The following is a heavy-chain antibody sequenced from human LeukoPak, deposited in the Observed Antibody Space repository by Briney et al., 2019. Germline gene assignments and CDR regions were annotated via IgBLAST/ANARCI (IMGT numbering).Heavy chain of an antibody. D-gene: IGHD2/OR15-2a*01. V-gene: IGHV3-20*04. CDR1: GFTFDDYG. CDR3: ARDRTTDYYYYYMDV. Sequence: PGGSLRLSCAASGFTFDDYGMSWVRQAPGKGLEWVSGINWNGGSTGYADSVKGRFTISRDNAKNSLYLQMNSLRAEDTALYYCARDRTTDYYYYYMDVWGKGTTVTVSS. J-gene: IGHJ6*03. CDR2: INWNGGST.